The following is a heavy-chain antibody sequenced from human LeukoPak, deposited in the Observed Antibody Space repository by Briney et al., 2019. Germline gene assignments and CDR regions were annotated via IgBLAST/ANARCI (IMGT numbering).Heavy chain of an antibody. CDR1: GFTFSSYA. D-gene: IGHD2-15*01. Sequence: GGSLRLSCAASGFTFSSYAMHWVRQAPGKGLEWVAVISYDGSNKYYADSVKGRFTISRDNSKNTLYLQMNSLRAEDTAVYYCARSVGYCSGGSCPNWFDPWDQGTLVTVSS. V-gene: IGHV3-30-3*01. CDR2: ISYDGSNK. CDR3: ARSVGYCSGGSCPNWFDP. J-gene: IGHJ5*02.